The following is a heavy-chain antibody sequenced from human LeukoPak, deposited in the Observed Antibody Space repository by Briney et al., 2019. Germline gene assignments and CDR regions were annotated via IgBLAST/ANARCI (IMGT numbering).Heavy chain of an antibody. CDR2: ISSSSSYI. V-gene: IGHV3-21*01. J-gene: IGHJ2*01. CDR1: GFTFSSYS. CDR3: ARDSRVYSYGARNFDL. D-gene: IGHD5-18*01. Sequence: GGSLRLSCAASGFTFSSYSMNWVRQAPGKGLEWVSSISSSSSYIYYADSVKGRFTISRDNAKNSLYLQMNSLRAEDTAVYYCARDSRVYSYGARNFDLWGRGTLVTVSS.